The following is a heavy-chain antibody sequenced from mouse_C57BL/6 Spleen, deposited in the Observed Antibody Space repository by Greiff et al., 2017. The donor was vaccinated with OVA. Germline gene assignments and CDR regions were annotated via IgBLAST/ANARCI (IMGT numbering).Heavy chain of an antibody. CDR2: ISRGSSTI. CDR1: GFTFSDYG. CDR3: ARRVLGYYAMDD. D-gene: IGHD3-3*01. J-gene: IGHJ4*01. Sequence: EVQGVESGGGLVKPGGSLTLSCAASGFTFSDYGMHWVRQAPVKGLEWVAYISRGSSTIYYADTVKGRFTLSRDNAKNTLCRQMTSLRAEDTAMCYCARRVLGYYAMDDWGKGTSVTVSS. V-gene: IGHV5-17*01.